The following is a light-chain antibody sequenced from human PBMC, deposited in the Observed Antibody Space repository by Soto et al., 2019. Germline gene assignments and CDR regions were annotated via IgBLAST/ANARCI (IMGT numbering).Light chain of an antibody. J-gene: IGKJ5*01. CDR2: RAS. V-gene: IGKV3-15*01. Sequence: IVMTQSRATLSVSPGEGVTLSCKTSQSVDSLLAWYQQKPGQAPRLLIYRASTRTTGIPARFSGSGSGTEFTLTINSLQSEDFAVYYCQQYNNWPITFGQGTRLEIK. CDR3: QQYNNWPIT. CDR1: QSVDSL.